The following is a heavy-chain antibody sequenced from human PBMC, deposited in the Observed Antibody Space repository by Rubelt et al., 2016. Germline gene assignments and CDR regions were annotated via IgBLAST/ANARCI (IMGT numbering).Heavy chain of an antibody. Sequence: QVQLVQSGAEVKKPGASVKVSCKASGYTFTGYHIHWMRQAPGQGLEWIGWINPNNGGTSYAQKFQGRVTLTRDTSTSTAYMDLSSLTSDDTATYHCARHISSSVGFDPWGQGTLVTVSS. D-gene: IGHD6-13*01. J-gene: IGHJ5*02. CDR1: GYTFTGYH. CDR3: ARHISSSVGFDP. V-gene: IGHV1-2*02. CDR2: INPNNGGT.